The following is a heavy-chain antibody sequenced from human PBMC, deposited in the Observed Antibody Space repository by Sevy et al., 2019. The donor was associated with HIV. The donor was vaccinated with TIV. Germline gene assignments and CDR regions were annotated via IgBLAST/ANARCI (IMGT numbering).Heavy chain of an antibody. J-gene: IGHJ6*02. CDR1: GFTFSSYS. CDR2: ISSSSSYI. V-gene: IGHV3-21*04. Sequence: GGSLRLSCAASGFTFSSYSMNWVRQAPGKGLEWVSSISSSSSYIYYADSVKGRFTISRDNAKNSLYLQMNSLRAEDTAVYYCAKGFCSGATCPRDYYYYGMDVWGQGTTVTVSS. D-gene: IGHD2-15*01. CDR3: AKGFCSGATCPRDYYYYGMDV.